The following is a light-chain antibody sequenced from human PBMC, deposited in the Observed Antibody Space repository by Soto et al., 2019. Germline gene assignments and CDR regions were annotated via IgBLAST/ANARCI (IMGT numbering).Light chain of an antibody. CDR1: QSVYSN. CDR2: GAS. CDR3: QQYQNWPLT. V-gene: IGKV3-15*01. Sequence: ETVMTQSPATLSVSPGERATLSCRASQSVYSNLAWYQQKPGQAPRLLIYGASTRATGLPARFSGSGSGTXXXXXIXXXQSEDFAVYYCQQYQNWPLTFGGGTKVEIK. J-gene: IGKJ4*01.